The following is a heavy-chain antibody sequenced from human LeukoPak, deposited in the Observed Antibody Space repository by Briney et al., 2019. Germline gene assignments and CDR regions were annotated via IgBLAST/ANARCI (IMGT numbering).Heavy chain of an antibody. V-gene: IGHV4-34*01. Sequence: PSETLSLTCAVYGGSFSGYYWSWTRQPPGKWQERIGEINHSGSTNYNPSLKSRVTISVDTSKNQFSLKLASVTAADTAVYYCARKQNLNWFDPWGQGTLVTVSS. CDR2: INHSGST. J-gene: IGHJ5*02. CDR3: ARKQNLNWFDP. CDR1: GGSFSGYY.